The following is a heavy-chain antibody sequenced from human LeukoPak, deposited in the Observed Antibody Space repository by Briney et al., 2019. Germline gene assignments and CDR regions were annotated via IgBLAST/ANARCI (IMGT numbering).Heavy chain of an antibody. CDR2: INSDGSST. CDR1: GFTFSSYG. J-gene: IGHJ4*02. V-gene: IGHV3-74*01. D-gene: IGHD3-22*01. CDR3: ARVMDYEGYFDY. Sequence: GGSLRLSCAASGFTFSSYGMHWVRQAPGKGLVWVSRINSDGSSTSYADSVKGRFTISRDNAKNTLYLQMNSLRAEDTAVYYCARVMDYEGYFDYWGQGTLVTVSS.